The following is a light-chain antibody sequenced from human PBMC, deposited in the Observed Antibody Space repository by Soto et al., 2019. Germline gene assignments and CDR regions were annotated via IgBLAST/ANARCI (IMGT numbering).Light chain of an antibody. CDR2: SNN. CDR1: SSNIGSNT. Sequence: QSVLTQPPSASGTPGQRVSISCSGSSSNIGSNTVNWYQQLPGTAPKLLIYSNNQRPSGVPDRFSGSKSGTSASLAISGLQSEDEGDYYCAAWDDSLNGVLFGGGTKVTVL. J-gene: IGLJ2*01. V-gene: IGLV1-44*01. CDR3: AAWDDSLNGVL.